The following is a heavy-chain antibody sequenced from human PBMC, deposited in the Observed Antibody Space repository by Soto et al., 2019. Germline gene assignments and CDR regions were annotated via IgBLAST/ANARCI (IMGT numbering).Heavy chain of an antibody. CDR1: GYSFTSDR. D-gene: IGHD1-1*01. CDR3: AICPNDHDGTGCFDY. Sequence: GESLKISCKVSGYSFTSDRIAWVRQMPGKGLEWMGIIYAGDSDTTYSPSFQGQVTISADKTTSTAFLQWSSLKASDTAMYYCAICPNDHDGTGCFDYWGQGTLVTVSS. CDR2: IYAGDSDT. J-gene: IGHJ4*02. V-gene: IGHV5-51*01.